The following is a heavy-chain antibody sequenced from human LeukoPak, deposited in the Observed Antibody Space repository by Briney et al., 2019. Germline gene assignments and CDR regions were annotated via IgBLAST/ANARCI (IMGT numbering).Heavy chain of an antibody. D-gene: IGHD2-15*01. CDR1: GYSISSGYY. CDR2: ISHSGST. J-gene: IGHJ6*03. V-gene: IGHV4-38-2*02. Sequence: PSETLSLTCTVSGYSISSGYYWGWIRQPPGKGLEWIGSISHSGSTYYKPSLKSRVTISADTSKNQFSLKLYSVTAADTAVYYCARGRVYCSGGSCYFNTYYYMDVWGKGTTVTVSS. CDR3: ARGRVYCSGGSCYFNTYYYMDV.